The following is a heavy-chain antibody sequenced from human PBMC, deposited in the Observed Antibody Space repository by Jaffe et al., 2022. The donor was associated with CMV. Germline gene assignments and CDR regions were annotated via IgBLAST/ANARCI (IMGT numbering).Heavy chain of an antibody. CDR2: IRSKANSYAT. V-gene: IGHV3-73*02. J-gene: IGHJ6*02. CDR1: GFTFSGSA. Sequence: EVQLVESGGGLVQPGGSLKLSCAASGFTFSGSAMHWVRQASGKGLEWVGRIRSKANSYATAYAASVKGRFTISRDDSKNTAYLQMNSLKTEDTAVYYCTRRRICSGGSCSDYGMDVWGQGTTVTVSS. CDR3: TRRRICSGGSCSDYGMDV. D-gene: IGHD2-15*01.